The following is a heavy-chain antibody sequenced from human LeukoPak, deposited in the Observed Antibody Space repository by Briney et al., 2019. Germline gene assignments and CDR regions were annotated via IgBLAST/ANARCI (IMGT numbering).Heavy chain of an antibody. CDR3: ARGGRYMSASWYRSVYYYMDV. CDR2: INLRVST. D-gene: IGHD6-13*01. Sequence: PSGTLSLTCAVYGGSFSDYYWNWIRQSTGEGLEWIGEINLRVSTTYNPSLKSRVTISLDASKSQLSLKLSSVTAADTAVYYCARGGRYMSASWYRSVYYYMDVWGKGTTVTVSS. J-gene: IGHJ6*03. CDR1: GGSFSDYY. V-gene: IGHV4-34*01.